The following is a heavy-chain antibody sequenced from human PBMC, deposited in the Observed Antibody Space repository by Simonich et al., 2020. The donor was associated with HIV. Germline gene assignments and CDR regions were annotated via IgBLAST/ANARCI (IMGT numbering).Heavy chain of an antibody. CDR1: GYTFTSYG. D-gene: IGHD6-13*01. CDR2: IGAYNGNT. V-gene: IGHV1-18*01. CDR3: AASSSGYFQH. Sequence: QVQLVQSGAEVKKTGASVKVSCKASGYTFTSYGISWVRQAPGPGLEWMGWIGAYNGNTTYAQQLQGRVTMTTDTSTSTAYMELRRLRSDDTAVYYCAASSSGYFQHWGQGTLVTVSS. J-gene: IGHJ1*01.